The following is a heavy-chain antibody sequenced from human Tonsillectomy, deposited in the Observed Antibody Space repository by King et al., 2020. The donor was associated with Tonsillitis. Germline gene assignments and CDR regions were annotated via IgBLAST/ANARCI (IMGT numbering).Heavy chain of an antibody. V-gene: IGHV3-66*01. CDR2: IYSDGRR. CDR3: ARWTGIAVAGHFDY. J-gene: IGHJ4*02. D-gene: IGHD6-19*01. Sequence: VQLVESGGNLVQPGGSLRLSCAASGFTVSSKYMTWVRQAPGKGLEGVSAIYSDGRRYYTDSVGGRFSISRDDSRNTVALEMNDLRVGDTAVYYCARWTGIAVAGHFDYWGQGILVTVSS. CDR1: GFTVSSKY.